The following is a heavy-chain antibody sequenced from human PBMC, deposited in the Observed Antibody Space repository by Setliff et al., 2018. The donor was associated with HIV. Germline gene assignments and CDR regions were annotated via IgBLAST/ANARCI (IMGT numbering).Heavy chain of an antibody. D-gene: IGHD2-2*01. CDR2: VYYTGTS. J-gene: IGHJ1*01. CDR1: GVSVSSGGYY. Sequence: SETLSLTCTVSGVSVSSGGYYWSWIRQDPGKGLEWIGYVYYTGTSYFNPSLKSRITISVDTSKNHFSLKLGFVTAADTAVYYCARGESTTWDLAEYFQHWGHGTLVTVSS. V-gene: IGHV4-31*03. CDR3: ARGESTTWDLAEYFQH.